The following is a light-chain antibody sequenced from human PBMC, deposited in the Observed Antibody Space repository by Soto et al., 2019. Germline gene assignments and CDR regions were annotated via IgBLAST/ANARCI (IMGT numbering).Light chain of an antibody. J-gene: IGLJ2*01. CDR3: GTWDSSLSAAV. V-gene: IGLV1-51*02. Sequence: QSVLTQPPSASAAPGQKVTISCSGSSSNIGNNYVSWYQQLPGTAHKLLIYENNKRPSAIPDRFSGSKSGTSATLGITGLQTGDEADYYCGTWDSSLSAAVFGGGTKLTVL. CDR2: ENN. CDR1: SSNIGNNY.